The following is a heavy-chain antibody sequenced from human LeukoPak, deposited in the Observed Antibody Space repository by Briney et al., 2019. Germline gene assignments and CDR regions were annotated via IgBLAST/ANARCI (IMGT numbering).Heavy chain of an antibody. D-gene: IGHD3/OR15-3a*01. Sequence: SETLSLTCTVSGGSISSGDYYWSWIRQPPGKGLEWIGYIYYSGSTYYNPSLKSRVTISVDTSKNQFSLKLASVSAADTAGYYCARVTPGRDYAFDIWGQGTMVTVAT. J-gene: IGHJ3*02. CDR3: ARVTPGRDYAFDI. CDR2: IYYSGST. CDR1: GGSISSGDYY. V-gene: IGHV4-30-4*02.